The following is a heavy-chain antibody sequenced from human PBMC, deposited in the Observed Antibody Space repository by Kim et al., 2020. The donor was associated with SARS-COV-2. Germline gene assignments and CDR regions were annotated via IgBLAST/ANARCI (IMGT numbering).Heavy chain of an antibody. Sequence: ASVKVSCKASGYTFTGYYMHWVRQAPGQGLECMGRINPNSGGTNYAQKFQGRVTMTRDTSISTAYMELSQLRSDDTAVYYCARDLPPEVMIFGVVIREYSFGYWGQGTRVTLSS. D-gene: IGHD3-3*01. J-gene: IGHJ4*02. CDR2: INPNSGGT. CDR1: GYTFTGYY. V-gene: IGHV1-2*06. CDR3: ARDLPPEVMIFGVVIREYSFGY.